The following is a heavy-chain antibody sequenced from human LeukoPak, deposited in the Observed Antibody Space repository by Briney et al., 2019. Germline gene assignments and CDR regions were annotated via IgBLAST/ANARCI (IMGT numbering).Heavy chain of an antibody. CDR1: GYIFPNYD. V-gene: IGHV1-8*01. D-gene: IGHD1-1*01. J-gene: IGHJ6*02. CDR2: MNPKTGNT. Sequence: ASVKVSCKASGYIFPNYDINWVRQATGQGLEWMGWMNPKTGNTGYAQKFQGRVTMTRDTSTNTAYMELSSLRLEDTAVYYCARDNYPYGLGVWGQGTTVTVSS. CDR3: ARDNYPYGLGV.